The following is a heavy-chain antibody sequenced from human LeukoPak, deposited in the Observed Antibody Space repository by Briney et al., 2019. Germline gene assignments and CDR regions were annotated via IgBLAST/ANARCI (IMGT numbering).Heavy chain of an antibody. D-gene: IGHD1-14*01. CDR2: INSDGSST. CDR1: GFTFSSYW. J-gene: IGHJ4*02. CDR3: ASDRKNYYFDY. Sequence: GGSLRLSCAASGFTFSSYWMHWVRQAPGKGLVWVSRINSDGSSTSYADSVKGRFTMSRDNAKSTLYLQMNSLRAEDTAVYYCASDRKNYYFDYWGQGSLVTVSS. V-gene: IGHV3-74*01.